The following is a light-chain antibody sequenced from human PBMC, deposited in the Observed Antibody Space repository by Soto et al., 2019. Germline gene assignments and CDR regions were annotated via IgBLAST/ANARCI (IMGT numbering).Light chain of an antibody. Sequence: QLTQSPSSLSASVGDRVSITCRASQGISSFLVWYQQKPGKAPKLLIYAASTLQGGAPPRFSGSGSGTGFTLTISSLQPEDFATYYCQQLNSFPFTFGGGTKVEIK. CDR1: QGISSF. V-gene: IGKV1-9*01. J-gene: IGKJ4*01. CDR3: QQLNSFPFT. CDR2: AAS.